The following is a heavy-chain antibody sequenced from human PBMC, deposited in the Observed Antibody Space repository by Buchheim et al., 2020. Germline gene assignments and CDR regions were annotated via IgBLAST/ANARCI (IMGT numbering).Heavy chain of an antibody. Sequence: QLQLQESDSGLVKPSQTLSLTCAVSGDPITSGPYSWSWVRQRPGKGLEWIGYTYHSGSPNYNPSLKSRVIISVEKSKNQFSLNLRSMTAADTAVYYCARGYRFAYYFDYWGQGTL. V-gene: IGHV4-30-2*01. CDR2: TYHSGSP. J-gene: IGHJ4*02. D-gene: IGHD3-16*01. CDR1: GDPITSGPYS. CDR3: ARGYRFAYYFDY.